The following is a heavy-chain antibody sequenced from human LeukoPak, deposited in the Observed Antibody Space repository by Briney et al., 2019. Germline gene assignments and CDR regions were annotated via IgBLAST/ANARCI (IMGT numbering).Heavy chain of an antibody. CDR1: GFTFSSYA. J-gene: IGHJ4*02. Sequence: GGSLRLSCAASGFTFSSYAMSWVRQAPGKGLEWVSAISGSGGSTYYADSVKGRFTISRDNAKNSLSLQMNSLRAEDTAVYYCVRDGGVSGYDLLDYWGQGTLVTVSS. V-gene: IGHV3-23*01. CDR2: ISGSGGST. CDR3: VRDGGVSGYDLLDY. D-gene: IGHD5-12*01.